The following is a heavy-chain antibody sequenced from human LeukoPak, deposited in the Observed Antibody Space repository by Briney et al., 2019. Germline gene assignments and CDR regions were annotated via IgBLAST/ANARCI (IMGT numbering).Heavy chain of an antibody. Sequence: SETLSLTCTVSGGSISSYYWSWIRQPAGKGLEWIGRIYTSGSTNYNPSLKSRVTMSVDTSKNQFSLKLSSVTAADTAVYYCARGSYCSSTSCYKGPNYYYYMDVWGKGTTVTVSS. D-gene: IGHD2-2*02. J-gene: IGHJ6*03. CDR3: ARGSYCSSTSCYKGPNYYYYMDV. CDR2: IYTSGST. V-gene: IGHV4-4*07. CDR1: GGSISSYY.